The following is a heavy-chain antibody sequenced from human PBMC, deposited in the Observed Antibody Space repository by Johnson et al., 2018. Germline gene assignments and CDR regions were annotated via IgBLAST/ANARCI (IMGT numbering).Heavy chain of an antibody. V-gene: IGHV1-8*01. D-gene: IGHD4-17*01. Sequence: QVQLVESGAEVKKARVSVRVSCKASGYTFTKSDINWVRQTTGRGLEWMGWMNPDTGDIAYAQKFRGRGSMTRDTSINTAYMELTSLTSEDTALYYCAREGGGDFDAFDIWDQGTIVTVSS. J-gene: IGHJ3*02. CDR2: MNPDTGDI. CDR1: GYTFTKSD. CDR3: AREGGGDFDAFDI.